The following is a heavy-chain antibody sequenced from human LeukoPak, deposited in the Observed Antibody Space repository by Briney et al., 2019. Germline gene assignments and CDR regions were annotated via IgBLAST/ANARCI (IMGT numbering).Heavy chain of an antibody. CDR3: ARGSIAARNDAFDI. Sequence: SETLSLTCTVSGGSISSYYWNWIRQPPGKGLEWIGYIYYSGSTNYNPSLKSRVTISVDTSKNQFSLKLSSVTAADTAVYYCARGSIAARNDAFDIWGQGTTVTVSS. CDR1: GGSISSYY. D-gene: IGHD6-6*01. CDR2: IYYSGST. V-gene: IGHV4-59*01. J-gene: IGHJ3*02.